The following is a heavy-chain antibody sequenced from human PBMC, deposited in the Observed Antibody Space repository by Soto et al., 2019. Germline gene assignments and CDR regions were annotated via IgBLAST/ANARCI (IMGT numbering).Heavy chain of an antibody. Sequence: ITLKESGPTLVKPTQTLTLTCTFSGFSLNTGGVGVGWVRQPRGKAMEWLALIYWDDDERYRPSLRSRLNITXDXIXNQXVLTMTTMDPEDTATYYCVRNWRYYGGDYYYGMDAWGQGTTVTVSS. V-gene: IGHV2-5*02. CDR2: IYWDDDE. CDR1: GFSLNTGGVG. J-gene: IGHJ6*02. D-gene: IGHD3-10*01. CDR3: VRNWRYYGGDYYYGMDA.